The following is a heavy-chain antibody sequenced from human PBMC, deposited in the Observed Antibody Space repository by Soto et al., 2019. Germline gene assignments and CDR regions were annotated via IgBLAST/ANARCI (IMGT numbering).Heavy chain of an antibody. CDR1: GFTFSSYG. D-gene: IGHD6-6*01. Sequence: QVQLVESGEGVVQPGRSLRLSCAASGFTFSSYGMHWVRQAPGKGLEWVAVISYDGSNKYYADSVKGRFTISRDNSKNTLYLQMNSLRAEDTAVYYCAKVAEYSSSSGIDYWGQGTLVTVSS. CDR3: AKVAEYSSSSGIDY. CDR2: ISYDGSNK. V-gene: IGHV3-30*18. J-gene: IGHJ4*02.